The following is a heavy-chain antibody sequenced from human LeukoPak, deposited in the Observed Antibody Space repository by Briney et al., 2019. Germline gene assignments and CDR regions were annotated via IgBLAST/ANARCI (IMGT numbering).Heavy chain of an antibody. Sequence: PGGSLRLSCAASGFTISGDYMSWGRQAPGKGLEWVSVIYSGGDTYYADSVKGRFTISRDNSKNTPCLQMNSLRAEDTAVYHCAREVVAASNYYHYYYMDIWGKGTTVTVSS. CDR2: IYSGGDT. CDR3: AREVVAASNYYHYYYMDI. V-gene: IGHV3-53*01. CDR1: GFTISGDY. J-gene: IGHJ6*03. D-gene: IGHD2-15*01.